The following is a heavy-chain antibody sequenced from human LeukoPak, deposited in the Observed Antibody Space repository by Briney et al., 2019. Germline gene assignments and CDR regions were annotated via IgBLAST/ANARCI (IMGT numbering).Heavy chain of an antibody. V-gene: IGHV3-20*04. J-gene: IGHJ6*03. D-gene: IGHD1-26*01. CDR1: GFTFDDYG. CDR2: INWNGGST. CDR3: ARTRELLRDYYCYYMDV. Sequence: GWSLRLSCASSGFTFDDYGMSWVRQAPGKGLEWVSGINWNGGSTGYADSVKGRFTISRDNAKNSLYLQMNSLRAEDTALYYCARTRELLRDYYCYYMDVWGKGTTVTVSS.